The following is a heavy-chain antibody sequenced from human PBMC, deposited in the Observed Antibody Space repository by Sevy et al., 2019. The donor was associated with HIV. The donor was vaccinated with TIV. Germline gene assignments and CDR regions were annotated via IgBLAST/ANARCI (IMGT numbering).Heavy chain of an antibody. CDR1: GYSFTSYW. CDR2: IYPGDSDT. CDR3: ARLQTEDITGTTGGSDY. Sequence: GESLKISCKGSGYSFTSYWIGWVRQMPGKGLEWMGIIYPGDSDTRYSPSFQGQVTISADKSISTAYLQWSSLKASDTAMDYCARLQTEDITGTTGGSDYWGQGTLVTVSS. V-gene: IGHV5-51*01. D-gene: IGHD1-20*01. J-gene: IGHJ4*02.